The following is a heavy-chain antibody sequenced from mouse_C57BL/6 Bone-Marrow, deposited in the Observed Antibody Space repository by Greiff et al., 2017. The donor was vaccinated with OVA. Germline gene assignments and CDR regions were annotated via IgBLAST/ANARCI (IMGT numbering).Heavy chain of an antibody. D-gene: IGHD2-4*01. CDR2: INPSNGGT. CDR1: GYTFTSYW. CDR3: ARRWDDYPCLDY. Sequence: QVQLQQPGTELVKPGASVKLSCKASGYTFTSYWMHWVKQRPGQGLEWIGKINPSNGGTNYNEKFKGKATLTVDKSSSTAYMQLSSLTSEDSAVYSCARRWDDYPCLDYWGQGTLVTVSA. V-gene: IGHV1-53*01. J-gene: IGHJ3*01.